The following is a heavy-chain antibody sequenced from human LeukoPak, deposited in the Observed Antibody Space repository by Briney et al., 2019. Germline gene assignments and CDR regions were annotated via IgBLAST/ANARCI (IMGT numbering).Heavy chain of an antibody. CDR1: GFSVTNTL. CDR2: VYIDSRT. Sequence: QPGGSLTLTCTLSGFSVTNTLIDWVRQAPGKGQEWVALVYIDSRTGYSDSVKGRFTISIDNSKNMVYLPMNSLSAEGSSLYYFVRDRAGTKSWGEFDLWGQGTLVTVSS. J-gene: IGHJ5*02. D-gene: IGHD3-10*01. CDR3: VRDRAGTKSWGEFDL. V-gene: IGHV3-66*02.